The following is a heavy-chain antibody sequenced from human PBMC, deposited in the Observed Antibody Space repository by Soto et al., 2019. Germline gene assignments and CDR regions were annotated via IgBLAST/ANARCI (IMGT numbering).Heavy chain of an antibody. CDR3: ARGYCSSTSCYLKWFDP. CDR2: FDPEDGGT. V-gene: IGHV1-24*01. CDR1: GYTLTELS. Sequence: ASVKVSCKVSGYTLTELSMHWVRQAPGKGLEWMGGFDPEDGGTNYAQKFQGWVTMTRDTSISTAYMELSRLRSDDTAVYYCARGYCSSTSCYLKWFDPWGQGTLVTVSS. D-gene: IGHD2-2*01. J-gene: IGHJ5*02.